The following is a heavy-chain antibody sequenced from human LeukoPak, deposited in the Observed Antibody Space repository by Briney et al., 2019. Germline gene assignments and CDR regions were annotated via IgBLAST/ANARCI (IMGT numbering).Heavy chain of an antibody. J-gene: IGHJ4*02. CDR3: ARTLIVVGGHFDY. D-gene: IGHD3-22*01. CDR2: ISYDGSNK. CDR1: GFTFSSYA. Sequence: GGSLRLSCAASGFTFSSYAMHWVRQAPGKGLEWVAVISYDGSNKYYADSVKGRFTISRDNSRNTLYLQMYSLRAEDTAVYYCARTLIVVGGHFDYWGQGTLVTVSS. V-gene: IGHV3-30-3*01.